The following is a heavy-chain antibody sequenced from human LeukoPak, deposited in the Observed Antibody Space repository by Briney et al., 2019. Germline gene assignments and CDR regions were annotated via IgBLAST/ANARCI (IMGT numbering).Heavy chain of an antibody. V-gene: IGHV4-34*01. CDR1: GGSFSGYY. CDR2: INHSGST. D-gene: IGHD6-19*01. Sequence: SETLSLTYAVYGGSFSGYYWSWIRQPPGKGLEWIGEINHSGSTNYNPSLKSRVTISVDTSKNQFSLKLSSVTAADTAVYYCARGKSVAGKGYYYYYYMDVWGKGTTVTISS. J-gene: IGHJ6*03. CDR3: ARGKSVAGKGYYYYYYMDV.